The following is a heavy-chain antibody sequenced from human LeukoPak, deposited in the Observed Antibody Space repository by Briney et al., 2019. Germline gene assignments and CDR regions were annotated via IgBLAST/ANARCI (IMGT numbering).Heavy chain of an antibody. Sequence: SETLSLTCTVSGGSISSSNSFWGWIRQPPGEGLEWIASIDYSGGVYYNPSLKSRVTISVDTSKNQFSLKVNSVTAADTAVYCCARRGGSGVRGDYYFDYWGQGTLVTVSS. CDR1: GGSISSSNSF. V-gene: IGHV4-39*01. D-gene: IGHD3-10*01. CDR3: ARRGGSGVRGDYYFDY. J-gene: IGHJ4*02. CDR2: IDYSGGV.